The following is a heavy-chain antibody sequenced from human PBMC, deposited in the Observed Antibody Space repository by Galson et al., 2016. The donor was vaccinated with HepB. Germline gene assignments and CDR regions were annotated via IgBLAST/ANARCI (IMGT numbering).Heavy chain of an antibody. CDR1: GFTFSTYW. Sequence: SLRLSCAASGFTFSTYWMTWVRQAPGKGLEWVANIKEDGSERYYADSVRGRFTISRDNAKNSLYLQMNSLRAEDAAVYYCAREPGYNYGFTWGYWGQGTRDTVSS. CDR3: AREPGYNYGFTWGY. J-gene: IGHJ4*02. V-gene: IGHV3-7*01. CDR2: IKEDGSER. D-gene: IGHD5-18*01.